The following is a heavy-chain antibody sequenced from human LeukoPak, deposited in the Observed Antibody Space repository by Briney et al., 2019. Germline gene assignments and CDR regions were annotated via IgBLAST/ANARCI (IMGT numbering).Heavy chain of an antibody. D-gene: IGHD1-26*01. CDR2: IVVGSGNT. CDR3: AAFRRGGSLGQGAFDI. J-gene: IGHJ3*02. V-gene: IGHV1-58*01. Sequence: AASVNVSCKASGFTFTSSAVQWVRQARGQRLEWIGWIVVGSGNTNYAQKFQERVTITRDMSTSTAYMELSSLRSEDTAVYYCAAFRRGGSLGQGAFDIWGQGTMVTVSS. CDR1: GFTFTSSA.